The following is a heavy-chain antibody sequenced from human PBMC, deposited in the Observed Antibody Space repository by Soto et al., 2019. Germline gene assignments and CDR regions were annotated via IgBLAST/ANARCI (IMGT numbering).Heavy chain of an antibody. Sequence: AETLCLTCAVSGCSMNNNYLNGIRQSPGKGLEWIVYIYRSGCSRYYPALKRGVTLSVSTSKKQFSPKLTSVTAAETAIYYSAKDTEGLSGHGMDVWSQGTTVTVSS. V-gene: IGHV4-59*12. D-gene: IGHD5-12*01. CDR1: GCSMNNNY. CDR2: IYRSGCS. CDR3: AKDTEGLSGHGMDV. J-gene: IGHJ6*02.